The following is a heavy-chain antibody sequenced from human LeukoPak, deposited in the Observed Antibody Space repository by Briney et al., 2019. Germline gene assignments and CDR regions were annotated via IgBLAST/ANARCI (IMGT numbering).Heavy chain of an antibody. CDR2: IYYSGST. J-gene: IGHJ6*03. V-gene: IGHV4-59*01. CDR3: ARGLHGWGYYYMDV. D-gene: IGHD3-16*01. CDR1: GGSISSYY. Sequence: PSETLSLTCTVSGGSISSYYWSWIRQPPGKGLEWIGYIYYSGSTNYNPSLKSRVTISVDTSKNQFSLKLSSVTAADTAVYYCARGLHGWGYYYMDVWGKGTTVTVSS.